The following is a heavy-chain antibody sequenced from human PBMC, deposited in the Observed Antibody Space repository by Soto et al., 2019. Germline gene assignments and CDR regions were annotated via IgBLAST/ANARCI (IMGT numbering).Heavy chain of an antibody. CDR3: ARVRQGCSVNNCYFDP. J-gene: IGHJ5*01. CDR2: VHISGHS. V-gene: IGHV4-4*02. Sequence: SETLSLTCTLSGGSVRAPDWWNWVRQSPDKGLEWIAEVHISGHSNYNPSLRSRVSVSIDSSKNQFYLNLNSVTAADTAIYYCARVRQGCSVNNCYFDPWGQGTQVTVSS. CDR1: GGSVRAPDW. D-gene: IGHD1-1*01.